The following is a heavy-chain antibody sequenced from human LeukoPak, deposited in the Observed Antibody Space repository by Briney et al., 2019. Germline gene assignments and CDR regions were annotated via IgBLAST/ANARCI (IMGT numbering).Heavy chain of an antibody. CDR2: ISGSGGST. CDR3: AKGSGYYPEYFQH. D-gene: IGHD3-22*01. CDR1: GFTFSSYA. J-gene: IGHJ1*01. V-gene: IGHV3-23*01. Sequence: GGSLRLSCAASGFTFSSYAMSWVRQAPGKGLEWVSAISGSGGSTYYADSVEGRFTISRDNSKNTLYLQMNSLRAEDTAVYYCAKGSGYYPEYFQHWGQGTLVTVSS.